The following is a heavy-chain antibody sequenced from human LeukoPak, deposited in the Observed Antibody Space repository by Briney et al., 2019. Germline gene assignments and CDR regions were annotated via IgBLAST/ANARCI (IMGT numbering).Heavy chain of an antibody. CDR2: INHSGST. V-gene: IGHV4-34*01. CDR1: GGSFSGFH. D-gene: IGHD5-24*01. J-gene: IGHJ4*02. CDR3: ARGRDDYNFAY. Sequence: TSETLSLTCAIYGGSFSGFHWTWIRQPPGKGLEWIGEINHSGSTNYNPSLRSRVTISVDTSKNQFSLKLFSVTAADTAVYYCARGRDDYNFAYWGQGTLVTVSS.